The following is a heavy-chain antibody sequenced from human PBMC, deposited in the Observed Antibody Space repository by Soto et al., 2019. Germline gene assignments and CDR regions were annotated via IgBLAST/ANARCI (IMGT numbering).Heavy chain of an antibody. CDR3: AKGASTKIYYDFWSGYSSPPDY. CDR1: GFTFDDYA. Sequence: GGSLRLSCAASGFTFDDYAMHWVRQAPGKGLEWVSGISWNSGSIGYADSVKGRFTISRDNAKNSLYLQMNSLRAEDTALYYCAKGASTKIYYDFWSGYSSPPDYWGQGTLVTVSS. J-gene: IGHJ4*02. V-gene: IGHV3-9*01. D-gene: IGHD3-3*01. CDR2: ISWNSGSI.